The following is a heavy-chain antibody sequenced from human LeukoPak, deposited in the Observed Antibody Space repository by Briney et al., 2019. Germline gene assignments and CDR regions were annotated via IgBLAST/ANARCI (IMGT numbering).Heavy chain of an antibody. CDR3: SRGLDSRKLGY. CDR2: IHPSGML. Sequence: PSETLSLTCTVSGASFNSDDQYWNWIRQSPGKGLEWIGSIHPSGMLYNNPSLESRATMSKNTSKNQFPLNLNSVTAADTVVYFCSRGLDSRKLGYWGQGILVTVSS. CDR1: GASFNSDDQY. V-gene: IGHV4-31*03. D-gene: IGHD3-22*01. J-gene: IGHJ4*02.